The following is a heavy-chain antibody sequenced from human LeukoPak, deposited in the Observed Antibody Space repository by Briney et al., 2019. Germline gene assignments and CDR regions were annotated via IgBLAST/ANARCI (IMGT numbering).Heavy chain of an antibody. D-gene: IGHD6-19*01. CDR1: GFIFSDYY. CDR3: ARVGLDNTGWHISWFDP. Sequence: GGSLRLSCAASGFIFSDYYMTWVRQAPGKGLEWISYITTNGASTYYTNSVKGRFTISRDNAQNSLFLQMNSLRAEDTAIYYCARVGLDNTGWHISWFDPWGQGTLVTVSS. V-gene: IGHV3-11*01. J-gene: IGHJ5*02. CDR2: ITTNGAST.